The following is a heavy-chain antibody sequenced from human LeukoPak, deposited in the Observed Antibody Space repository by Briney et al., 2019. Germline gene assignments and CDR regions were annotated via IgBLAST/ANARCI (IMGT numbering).Heavy chain of an antibody. CDR3: ARGSLGY. CDR2: ISSSGGSPT. Sequence: PGGSLRLSCAASGFTFSSYEMNWVRQAPGKGLDWVSYISSSGGSPTYYADSVKGRFTISRDNAKNSLYLQMNSLRAEDTAVYYCARGSLGYWGQGTLVTASS. V-gene: IGHV3-48*03. CDR1: GFTFSSYE. J-gene: IGHJ4*02. D-gene: IGHD3-16*01.